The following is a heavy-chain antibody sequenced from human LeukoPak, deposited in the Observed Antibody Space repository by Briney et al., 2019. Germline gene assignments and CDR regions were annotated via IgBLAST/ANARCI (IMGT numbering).Heavy chain of an antibody. Sequence: ASVKVSCEASGYTFTGYYVHWVRQAPGQGLEWMGWINPNSGGTNYAQRFQDRVSMTRDTYISTAYMELSRLRSDDTAVYYCARTYTVSSDFDYWGLGTLVTVSS. CDR1: GYTFTGYY. CDR3: ARTYTVSSDFDY. CDR2: INPNSGGT. J-gene: IGHJ4*02. V-gene: IGHV1-2*02. D-gene: IGHD6-6*01.